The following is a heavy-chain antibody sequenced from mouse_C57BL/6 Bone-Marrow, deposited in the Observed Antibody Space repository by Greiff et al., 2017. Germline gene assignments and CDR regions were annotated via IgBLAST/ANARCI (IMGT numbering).Heavy chain of an antibody. CDR1: GYTFTSYG. CDR3: ASGIYYGNSYWYFDV. CDR2: IYPRSGNT. V-gene: IGHV1-81*01. D-gene: IGHD2-1*01. Sequence: VQLQQSGAELARPGASVKLSCKASGYTFTSYGISWVKQRTGQGLEWIGEIYPRSGNTYYNEKFKGKATLTADKSSSTAYMELRSLTSEDSAVYFRASGIYYGNSYWYFDVWGTGTTVTVSS. J-gene: IGHJ1*03.